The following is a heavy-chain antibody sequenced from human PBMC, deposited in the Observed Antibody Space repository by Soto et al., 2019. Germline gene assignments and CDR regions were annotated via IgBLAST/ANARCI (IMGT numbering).Heavy chain of an antibody. Sequence: GGSLRLSCAGSGFIFSSYAMNWVRQAPGKGLEWVAVIPFDGGKKYYADSVRGRFTISRANSNNTVFLQMNSLRGEDTAVYYCAREDCATAAIGHYYYGMDVWGQGTTVTVSS. D-gene: IGHD2-2*02. J-gene: IGHJ6*02. V-gene: IGHV3-30-3*01. CDR1: GFIFSSYA. CDR3: AREDCATAAIGHYYYGMDV. CDR2: IPFDGGKK.